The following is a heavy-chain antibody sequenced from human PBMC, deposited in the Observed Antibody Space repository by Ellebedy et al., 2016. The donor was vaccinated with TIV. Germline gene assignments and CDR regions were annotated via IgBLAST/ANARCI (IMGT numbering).Heavy chain of an antibody. J-gene: IGHJ5*02. V-gene: IGHV1-2*02. CDR3: AREVWEAGTGFDP. CDR1: GYTFTGYY. Sequence: ASVKVSCKASGYTFTGYYMHWVRQAPGQGLEWMGWINPNSGGTNYAQKFQGRVTMTRDTSISTAYMELSRLRSDDTAVYYCAREVWEAGTGFDPWGQGTLVTVSS. CDR2: INPNSGGT. D-gene: IGHD1-1*01.